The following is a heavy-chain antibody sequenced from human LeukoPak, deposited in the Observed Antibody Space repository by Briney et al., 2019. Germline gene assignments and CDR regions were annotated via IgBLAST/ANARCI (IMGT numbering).Heavy chain of an antibody. Sequence: GGSLSLSWAASGFTFGSYSINWVRQAPGKGLEWVSYISSSSSTIYYVDSVKGRFTISRDNAKNTLDLQMNSLRPEDTGLYYCAKGGHYDSSGYFGPSGYWGQGILVTVSS. CDR3: AKGGHYDSSGYFGPSGY. CDR2: ISSSSSTI. J-gene: IGHJ4*02. V-gene: IGHV3-48*01. CDR1: GFTFGSYS. D-gene: IGHD3-22*01.